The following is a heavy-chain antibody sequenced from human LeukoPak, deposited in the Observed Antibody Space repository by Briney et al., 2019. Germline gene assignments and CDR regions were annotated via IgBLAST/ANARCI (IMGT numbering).Heavy chain of an antibody. CDR2: INHSGST. D-gene: IGHD3-10*01. Sequence: KSSETLSLTCTVSGGSISSYYWSWIRQPPGKGLEWIGEINHSGSTNYNPSLKSRVTISVDTSKNQFSLKLSSVTAADTAVYYCARDKLTRRITMVRGGNWFDPWGQGTLVTVSS. CDR3: ARDKLTRRITMVRGGNWFDP. V-gene: IGHV4-34*01. CDR1: GGSISSYY. J-gene: IGHJ5*02.